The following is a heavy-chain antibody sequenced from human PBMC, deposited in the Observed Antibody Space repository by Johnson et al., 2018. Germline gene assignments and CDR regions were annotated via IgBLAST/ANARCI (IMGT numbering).Heavy chain of an antibody. J-gene: IGHJ4*02. CDR3: ARSGDYYYFDQ. Sequence: QVQLQESGPGLVKPSGTLSLTCAVSGGSISTENWWNWVRQAPGKGLEWIRKIYHGGSSSYNPSLKSRLSISMDTSKNQFSLNLNSVTAADTAVYYCARSGDYYYFDQWGQGTPVTVSS. D-gene: IGHD3-10*01. CDR2: IYHGGSS. V-gene: IGHV4-4*02. CDR1: GGSISTENW.